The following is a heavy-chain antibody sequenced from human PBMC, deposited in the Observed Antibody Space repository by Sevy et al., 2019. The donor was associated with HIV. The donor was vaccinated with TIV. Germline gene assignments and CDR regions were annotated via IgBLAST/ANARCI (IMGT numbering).Heavy chain of an antibody. CDR2: IWYDGSNK. Sequence: GGSLRLSCAASGFTFSSYGMHWVRQAPGKGLEWVALIWYDGSNKYYADSVKGRFTISRDNSKNTLYLQMNSLRAEDTAVYYCAKGQGSFDYWGQGTLVTVSS. CDR3: AKGQGSFDY. V-gene: IGHV3-33*06. J-gene: IGHJ4*02. CDR1: GFTFSSYG.